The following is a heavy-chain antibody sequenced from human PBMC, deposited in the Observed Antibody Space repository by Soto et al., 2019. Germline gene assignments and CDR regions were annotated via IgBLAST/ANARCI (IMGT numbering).Heavy chain of an antibody. Sequence: EVQLLESGGGLVQPGGSLRLSCAASGFTFSSYAMSWVRRAPGKGLEWVSGVSGGGGNTYYADSVRGRFTITRDNSKNTLYLQRTSLGADDTAVYYWAQNPRVAAHGTFDSWGQGTLVPVSS. V-gene: IGHV3-23*01. CDR1: GFTFSSYA. CDR3: AQNPRVAAHGTFDS. CDR2: VSGGGGNT. D-gene: IGHD6-13*01. J-gene: IGHJ4*02.